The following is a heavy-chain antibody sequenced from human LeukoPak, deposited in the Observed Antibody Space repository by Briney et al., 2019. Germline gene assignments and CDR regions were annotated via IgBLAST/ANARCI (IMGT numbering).Heavy chain of an antibody. CDR1: GYTFTSYD. CDR2: MNPNSGNT. V-gene: IGHV1-8*03. Sequence: GASVKVSCKASGYTFTSYDIKWVRQATGQGLEWMGWMNPNSGNTGYAQKFQGRVTITRNTSISTAYMELSSLRSEDTAVYYCARDGADNSGYYSGSLWGQGTVVTVSS. D-gene: IGHD3-22*01. J-gene: IGHJ3*01. CDR3: ARDGADNSGYYSGSL.